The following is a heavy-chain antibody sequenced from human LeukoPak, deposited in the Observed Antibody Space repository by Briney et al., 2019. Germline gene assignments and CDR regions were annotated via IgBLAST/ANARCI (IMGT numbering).Heavy chain of an antibody. J-gene: IGHJ4*02. D-gene: IGHD3-10*01. V-gene: IGHV3-15*01. Sequence: GGSLRLSCAASGFTFSNAWMSWVRQAPGKGLEWVGRIKSKTDGGTTDYAAPVKGRFTISRDDSKNTLYLQMNSLKTEDTAVYYCTTDPSTYGSGKGNYWGQGTLVTVSS. CDR1: GFTFSNAW. CDR2: IKSKTDGGTT. CDR3: TTDPSTYGSGKGNY.